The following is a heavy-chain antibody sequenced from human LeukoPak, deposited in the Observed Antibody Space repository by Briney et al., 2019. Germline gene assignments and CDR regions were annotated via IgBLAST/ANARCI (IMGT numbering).Heavy chain of an antibody. CDR2: INHSGST. J-gene: IGHJ1*01. Sequence: PSETLSLTCAVYGGSFSGYYWSWIRQPPGEGLEWIGEINHSGSTNYNPSLKSRLTISVDTSKNQFSLNLSSVTAADTAVYYCAMSFDSYGGSDYSPYWGQGTLVTVSS. CDR1: GGSFSGYY. CDR3: AMSFDSYGGSDYSPY. V-gene: IGHV4-34*01. D-gene: IGHD3-22*01.